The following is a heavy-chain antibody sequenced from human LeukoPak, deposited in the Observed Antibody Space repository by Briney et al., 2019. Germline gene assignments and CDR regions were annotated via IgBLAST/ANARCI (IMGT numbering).Heavy chain of an antibody. D-gene: IGHD3-22*01. CDR1: GFTFSSYS. V-gene: IGHV3-21*01. Sequence: PGGSLRLSCAASGFTFSSYSMNWVRQAPGKGLEWVSSISSSSSYIYYADSVKGRFTISRDNAKNSLYLQMNSLRAEDTAVYYCARPYYYDSSGYLGAFDIWGQGTMVTVSS. CDR2: ISSSSSYI. CDR3: ARPYYYDSSGYLGAFDI. J-gene: IGHJ3*02.